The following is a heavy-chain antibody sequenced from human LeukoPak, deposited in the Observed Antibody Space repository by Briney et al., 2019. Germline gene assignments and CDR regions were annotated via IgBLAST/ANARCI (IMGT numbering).Heavy chain of an antibody. V-gene: IGHV1-8*01. CDR1: GCTFTSYD. D-gene: IGHD5-12*01. CDR2: MNPNSGNT. J-gene: IGHJ3*02. CDR3: ARGGSLVADDAFDI. Sequence: ASVKVSCKASGCTFTSYDINWVRQATGQGLEWMGWMNPNSGNTGYAQKFQGRVTMTRNTSISTAYMELSSLRSEDTAVYYCARGGSLVADDAFDIWGQGTMVTVSS.